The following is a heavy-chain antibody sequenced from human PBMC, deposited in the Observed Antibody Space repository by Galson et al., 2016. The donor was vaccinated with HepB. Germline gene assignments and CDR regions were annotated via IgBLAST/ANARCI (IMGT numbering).Heavy chain of an antibody. V-gene: IGHV6-1*01. CDR1: GDSVSSNSAT. D-gene: IGHD1-1*01. CDR2: TYYRSKWYN. J-gene: IGHJ4*02. Sequence: CAISGDSVSSNSATWNWIRQSPSRGLEWLGRTYYRSKWYNDYAVSVKSRVSINPDTSKNQFSLQLNSVTPEDTAVYYCARRTERPFDYWGQGTLVTVSS. CDR3: ARRTERPFDY.